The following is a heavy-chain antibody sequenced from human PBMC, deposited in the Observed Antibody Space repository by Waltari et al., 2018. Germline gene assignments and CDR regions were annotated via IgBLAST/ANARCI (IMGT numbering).Heavy chain of an antibody. CDR2: VGGRGVST. D-gene: IGHD3-3*02. V-gene: IGHV3-23*01. Sequence: EVQLLESGGGLVEPGGSLRLSCAAPGFPFRSHTMNWVRQAPGKGLEWVSGVGGRGVSTLYADSVKGRFTISRDNSKNTLYLEMNSLRAEDTALYFCVRDISIIAGSRSDNWFDPWGQGTLVTVSS. CDR1: GFPFRSHT. J-gene: IGHJ5*02. CDR3: VRDISIIAGSRSDNWFDP.